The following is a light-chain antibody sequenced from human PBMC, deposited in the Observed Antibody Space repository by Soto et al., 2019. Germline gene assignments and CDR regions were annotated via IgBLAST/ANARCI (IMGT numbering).Light chain of an antibody. CDR3: CSYAGSYTYV. Sequence: QSALTQPRSVSGSPGQSVTISCTGTSSDVGGYNYVSWYQQHPGKAAKLMIYDVSKRPSGVPDRFSGSKSVNTASLTISGLQAEDEADYYCCSYAGSYTYVFGTGTKLTVL. V-gene: IGLV2-11*01. CDR1: SSDVGGYNY. CDR2: DVS. J-gene: IGLJ1*01.